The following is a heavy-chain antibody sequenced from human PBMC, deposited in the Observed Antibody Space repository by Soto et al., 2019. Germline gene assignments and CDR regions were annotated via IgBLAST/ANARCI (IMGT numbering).Heavy chain of an antibody. V-gene: IGHV4-59*01. CDR2: IYYSGST. CDR3: ARVNYYDSSGYYSNWFDP. J-gene: IGHJ5*02. D-gene: IGHD3-22*01. Sequence: SETLSLTCTVSGGSISSYYWSWIRQPPGKGLEWIGYIYYSGSTNYNPSLKSRVTISVDTSKNQFSLKLSSVTAADTAVYYCARVNYYDSSGYYSNWFDPWGQGTLVTSPQ. CDR1: GGSISSYY.